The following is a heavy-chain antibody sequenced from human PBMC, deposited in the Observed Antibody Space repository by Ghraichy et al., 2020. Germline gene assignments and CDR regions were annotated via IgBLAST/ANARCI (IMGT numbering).Heavy chain of an antibody. CDR3: ARGSLAFDI. CDR2: TRNKANSYTT. Sequence: GGSLRLSCAASGFTFSDHYMDWVRQAPGKGLEWVGRTRNKANSYTTEYAASVKGRFTISRDDSKNSLYLQMNSLKTEDTAVYYCARGSLAFDIWGQGTMVTVSS. CDR1: GFTFSDHY. J-gene: IGHJ3*02. V-gene: IGHV3-72*01.